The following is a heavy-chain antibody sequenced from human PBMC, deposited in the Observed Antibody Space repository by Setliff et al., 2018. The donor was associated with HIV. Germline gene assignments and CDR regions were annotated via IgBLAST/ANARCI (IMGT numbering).Heavy chain of an antibody. CDR2: IFYGGTVYHSGRM. V-gene: IGHV4-38-2*02. CDR3: AREAVDDYARYFDY. Sequence: SETLSLTCAVSGYSLSSDYYWAWIRQPPGKGLEWIGCIFYGGTVYHSGRMYFNPSLKSRVTISVDTSKNQFSLKLSSVTAADTAVYYCAREAVDDYARYFDYWGQGSLVTVSS. CDR1: GYSLSSDYY. D-gene: IGHD4-17*01. J-gene: IGHJ4*02.